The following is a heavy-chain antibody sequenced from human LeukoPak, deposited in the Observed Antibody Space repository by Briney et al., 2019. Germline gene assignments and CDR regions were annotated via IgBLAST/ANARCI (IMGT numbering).Heavy chain of an antibody. CDR3: AKSDDYVGIMDY. Sequence: GGSLRLACAASGFTFNSYAMNWVRQAPGKGLEWVSTISGRGDATYYADSVKGRFTISRDNSKNTLHLQMNSLRAEDTARYYCAKSDDYVGIMDYWGQGTLVTVSS. J-gene: IGHJ4*02. CDR1: GFTFNSYA. V-gene: IGHV3-23*01. CDR2: ISGRGDAT. D-gene: IGHD4/OR15-4a*01.